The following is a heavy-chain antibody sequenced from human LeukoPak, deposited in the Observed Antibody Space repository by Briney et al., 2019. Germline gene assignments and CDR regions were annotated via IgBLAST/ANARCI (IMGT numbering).Heavy chain of an antibody. CDR2: IKSKTDGGTT. V-gene: IGHV3-15*01. Sequence: GGSLRLSCAASGFTVSSNYMSWVRQAPGKGLEWVGRIKSKTDGGTTDYAAPVKGRFTISRDDSKNTLYLQMNSLKTEDTAVYYCTTEGYCTNGVCYIFDYWGQGTLVTVSS. D-gene: IGHD2-8*01. J-gene: IGHJ4*02. CDR3: TTEGYCTNGVCYIFDY. CDR1: GFTVSSNY.